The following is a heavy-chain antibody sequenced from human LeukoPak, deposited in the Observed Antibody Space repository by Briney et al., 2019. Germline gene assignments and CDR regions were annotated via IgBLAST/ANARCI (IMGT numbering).Heavy chain of an antibody. D-gene: IGHD3-22*01. CDR1: GFILSTYW. Sequence: GGSLRLSCAASGFILSTYWMHWVRQDPGKGLVWVSRIKTDGTSTFYADSVKGRFTISRDNAKNTLYVQMNSLRAEDTAVYYCAREGHYDSRGPDYWGQGTLVTVSS. CDR2: IKTDGTST. J-gene: IGHJ4*02. V-gene: IGHV3-74*01. CDR3: AREGHYDSRGPDY.